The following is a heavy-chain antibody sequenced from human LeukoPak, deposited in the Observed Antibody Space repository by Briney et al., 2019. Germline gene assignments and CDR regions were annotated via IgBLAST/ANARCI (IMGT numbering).Heavy chain of an antibody. Sequence: GSLRLSCAASGFTFSLHAMHWVRQAPGKGLEWVAVLSSEGTNEYYADSVKGRFTISRDNSRNTLFLQMNSLGPKDTAVYYCARDRVGPYGIDVWGHGTTVTVS. CDR3: ARDRVGPYGIDV. J-gene: IGHJ6*02. V-gene: IGHV3-30*04. CDR1: GFTFSLHA. CDR2: LSSEGTNE. D-gene: IGHD1-26*01.